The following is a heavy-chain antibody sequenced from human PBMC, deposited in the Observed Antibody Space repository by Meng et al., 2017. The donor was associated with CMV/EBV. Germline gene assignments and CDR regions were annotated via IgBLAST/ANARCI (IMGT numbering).Heavy chain of an antibody. D-gene: IGHD5-12*01. CDR1: GFPLSNGRMG. J-gene: IGHJ4*02. CDR3: ARFVGYSNPKFDY. Sequence: SGPTLVKPTETLTLTCTVSGFPLSNGRMGVSWIRQPPGKALEWLAHIFSNDEKSYSTSLQRRLTISKDTSKSQVVLTMTNMDPVDTATYYCARFVGYSNPKFDYWGQGTLVTVSS. CDR2: IFSNDEK. V-gene: IGHV2-26*01.